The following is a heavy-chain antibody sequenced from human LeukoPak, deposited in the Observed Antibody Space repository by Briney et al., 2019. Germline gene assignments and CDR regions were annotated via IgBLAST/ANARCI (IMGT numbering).Heavy chain of an antibody. Sequence: SETLSLTCTVSGGSISSYYWSWIRQPPGKGLEWIGYIYYSGSTNYNPSLKSRVTISVDTSKNQFSLKLSSVTAADTAVYYCASVPILPSRPGGWFDPWGQGTLVTVSS. CDR1: GGSISSYY. CDR2: IYYSGST. CDR3: ASVPILPSRPGGWFDP. J-gene: IGHJ5*02. V-gene: IGHV4-59*01. D-gene: IGHD3-3*01.